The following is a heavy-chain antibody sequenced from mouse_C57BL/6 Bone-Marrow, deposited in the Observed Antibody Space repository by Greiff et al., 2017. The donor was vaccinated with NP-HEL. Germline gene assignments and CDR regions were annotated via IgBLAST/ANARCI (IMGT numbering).Heavy chain of an antibody. J-gene: IGHJ3*01. CDR1: GYTFTSYG. V-gene: IGHV1-81*01. CDR2: IYPRSGNT. Sequence: VKLMESGAELARPGASVKLSCKASGYTFTSYGISWVKQRTGQGLEWIGEIYPRSGNTYYNEKFKGKATLTADKSSSTAYMELRSLTSEDSAVYFCARGRDSNPASWGQGTLVTVSA. CDR3: ARGRDSNPAS. D-gene: IGHD2-5*01.